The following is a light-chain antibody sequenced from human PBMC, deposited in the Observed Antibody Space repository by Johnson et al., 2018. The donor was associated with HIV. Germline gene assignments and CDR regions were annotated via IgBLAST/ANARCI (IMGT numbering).Light chain of an antibody. CDR2: DND. CDR1: SSNIGNNY. Sequence: QSVLTQPPSVSVAPGQKVTISCSGTSSNIGNNYVSWYQHLPGTAPKVLIYDNDKRPSGIPDRFSGSKSGPSATLGISGLQTGDEADYYCGTWDSSLSAYVFGTGTQVTV. J-gene: IGLJ1*01. CDR3: GTWDSSLSAYV. V-gene: IGLV1-51*01.